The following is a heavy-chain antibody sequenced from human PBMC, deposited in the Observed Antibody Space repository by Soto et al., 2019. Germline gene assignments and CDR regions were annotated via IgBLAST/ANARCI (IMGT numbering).Heavy chain of an antibody. J-gene: IGHJ4*02. D-gene: IGHD6-13*01. V-gene: IGHV4-4*02. Sequence: QVQLQESGPGLVKPSGTLSLTCAVSGGAISSSKWWSWVRQPPGKGLEWIGEIYQSGSTNYNPSLESRVRRSVDKSRNQFSLKLTSVRAADTAVYYCARASATIAAAAIFDYWGQGTLVTVSS. CDR3: ARASATIAAAAIFDY. CDR1: GGAISSSKW. CDR2: IYQSGST.